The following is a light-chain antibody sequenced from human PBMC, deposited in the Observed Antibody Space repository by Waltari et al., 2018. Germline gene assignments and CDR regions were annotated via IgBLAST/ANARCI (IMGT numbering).Light chain of an antibody. Sequence: EVVLTQSPGTLSLSPGEGVTLSSRASQSVSSSNLAWYQQKPGQAPRLLIHGASIRATGIPDRFSGTGSGTDFTLTISRLEPEDYAVYYCQQYGSSPTFGPGTKVDVK. CDR2: GAS. J-gene: IGKJ3*01. CDR3: QQYGSSPT. V-gene: IGKV3-20*01. CDR1: QSVSSSN.